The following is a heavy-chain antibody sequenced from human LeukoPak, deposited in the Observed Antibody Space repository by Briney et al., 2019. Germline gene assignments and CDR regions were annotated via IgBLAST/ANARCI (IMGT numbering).Heavy chain of an antibody. V-gene: IGHV3-30-3*01. CDR1: GFTFSSYA. CDR2: ISYDGSNK. J-gene: IGHJ4*02. Sequence: GRSLRLSCAASGFTFSSYAMHWVRQAPGKGLERVAVISYDGSNKYYADSVKGRFTISRDNSKNTLYPQMNSLRAEDTAVYYCARDGIAAAGYGYFDYWGQGTLVTVSS. D-gene: IGHD6-13*01. CDR3: ARDGIAAAGYGYFDY.